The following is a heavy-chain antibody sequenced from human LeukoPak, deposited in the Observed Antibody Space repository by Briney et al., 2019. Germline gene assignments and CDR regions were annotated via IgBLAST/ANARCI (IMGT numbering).Heavy chain of an antibody. Sequence: ASVKVSCKTSGYTFATYFMHWVRQAPGQGLEWMGYVKPNSGVTNYAQKFRGRVTMTWDTSISTAYIELSGLTSDDTAIYYCARPTYCGSNCYFNFDYWGQGTLVTVSS. D-gene: IGHD2-21*02. J-gene: IGHJ4*02. CDR2: VKPNSGVT. CDR1: GYTFATYF. V-gene: IGHV1-2*02. CDR3: ARPTYCGSNCYFNFDY.